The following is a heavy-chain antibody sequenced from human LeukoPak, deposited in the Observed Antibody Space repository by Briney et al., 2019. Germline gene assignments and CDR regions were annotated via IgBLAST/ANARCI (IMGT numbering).Heavy chain of an antibody. D-gene: IGHD3-16*01. CDR1: GFTFSSYA. Sequence: GGSLRLSCAASGFTFSSYAMNWVRQAPGKGLEWVSGISDSGVSTYYADSVKGRFTISRDNSKNTLYLQMNSLRAEDTAAYYRAQRVYWFDPWGQGTLVTVSS. CDR2: ISDSGVST. J-gene: IGHJ5*02. V-gene: IGHV3-23*01. CDR3: AQRVYWFDP.